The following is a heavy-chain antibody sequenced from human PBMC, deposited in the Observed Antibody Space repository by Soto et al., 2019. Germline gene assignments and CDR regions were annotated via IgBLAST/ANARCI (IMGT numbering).Heavy chain of an antibody. CDR3: AGGIQAPQGRGDRK. CDR2: IKKDGSEK. J-gene: IGHJ4*02. V-gene: IGHV3-7*01. CDR1: GFTFSSYW. Sequence: EAHLEESGGGLVQSGGSLRLSCATSGFTFSSYWMTWVRQAPGKGLEWVANIKKDGSEKYYVDSVRGRFTISRDNAKNSLYLKRDTLGVEDTVVYYCAGGIQAPQGRGDRKGGQGTLVTVS. D-gene: IGHD1-1*01.